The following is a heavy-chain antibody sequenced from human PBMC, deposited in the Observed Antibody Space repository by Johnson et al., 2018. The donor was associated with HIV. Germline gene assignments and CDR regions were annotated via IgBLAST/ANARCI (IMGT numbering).Heavy chain of an antibody. CDR1: GFTFSSYG. CDR3: AKDDTMMHGFDS. V-gene: IGHV3-30*02. Sequence: QMQLVESGGGVVQPGTSLRLSCAASGFTFSSYGIHWVRQAPGKGLEWVAFIWHDGRDVYYADSVKGRFTVSRDSSKNTLFLQMNSLRAEDTAVYYCAKDDTMMHGFDSWG. CDR2: IWHDGRDV. J-gene: IGHJ3*02. D-gene: IGHD3-22*01.